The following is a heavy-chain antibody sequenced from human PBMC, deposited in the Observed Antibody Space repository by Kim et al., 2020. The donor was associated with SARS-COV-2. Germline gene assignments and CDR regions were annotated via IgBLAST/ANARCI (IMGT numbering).Heavy chain of an antibody. V-gene: IGHV1-18*01. CDR3: ARAPGYYGSGSYMSYFDY. D-gene: IGHD3-10*01. Sequence: ASVKVSCKASGYTFTSYGISWVRQAPGQGLEWMGWISAYNGNTNYAQKLQGRVTMTTDTSTSTAYMELRSLRSDDTAVYYCARAPGYYGSGSYMSYFDYWGQGTLVTVSS. CDR2: ISAYNGNT. CDR1: GYTFTSYG. J-gene: IGHJ4*02.